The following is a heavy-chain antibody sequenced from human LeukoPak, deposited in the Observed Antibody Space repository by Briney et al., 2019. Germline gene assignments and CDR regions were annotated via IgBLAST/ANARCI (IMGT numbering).Heavy chain of an antibody. V-gene: IGHV4-39*01. CDR1: GGSISGSSYY. J-gene: IGHJ4*02. CDR3: ARLGSSSLDY. CDR2: IYYSGST. Sequence: SETLSLTCTVSGGSISGSSYYWGWIRQPPGKGLEWIGSIYYSGSTYYNPSLKSRVTISVDTSKNQFSLKLSSVTAADTAVYYCARLGSSSLDYWGQGTLVTVSS. D-gene: IGHD6-6*01.